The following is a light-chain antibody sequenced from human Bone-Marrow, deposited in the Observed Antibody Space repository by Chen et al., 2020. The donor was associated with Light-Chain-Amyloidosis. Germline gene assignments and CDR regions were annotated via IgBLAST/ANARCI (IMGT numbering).Light chain of an antibody. J-gene: IGKJ4*01. V-gene: IGKV3-11*01. CDR2: DTS. Sequence: EIVVTQSPATLSLSPGERATLSCSVSQSVCTYLGWYQQKPGQAPRLVISDTSNRATGIPARFRVRGSETDFTLTISGLEPEDFAVYYCHQRRSWPLTFGGGTKVE. CDR3: HQRRSWPLT. CDR1: QSVCTY.